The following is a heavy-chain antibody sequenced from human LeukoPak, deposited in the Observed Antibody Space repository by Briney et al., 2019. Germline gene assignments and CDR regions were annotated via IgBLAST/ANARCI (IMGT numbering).Heavy chain of an antibody. CDR3: ATHRTRGVNAVLALD. CDR1: GYTLTELS. CDR2: FDPEDCQT. D-gene: IGHD3-10*01. Sequence: GSVSVSYEVSGYTLTELSMHWVGQAPGKGGEGMGGFDPEDCQTIYAHNFQGRVPMTEDTSTATAYIELSSLRSEDTAVYYCATHRTRGVNAVLALDWGQGTLVTVSS. J-gene: IGHJ4*02. V-gene: IGHV1-24*01.